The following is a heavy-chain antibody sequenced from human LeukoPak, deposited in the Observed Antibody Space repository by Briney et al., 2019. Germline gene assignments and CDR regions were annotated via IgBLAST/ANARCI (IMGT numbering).Heavy chain of an antibody. CDR3: ANDRRYSGSSQTTPASDY. J-gene: IGHJ4*02. Sequence: GGSLRLSCAASGFTFSSYAMSWVRQAPGKGLEWVSGISGSGGSTYYADSVKGRFTISRDNTKNTVYLQMNSLRAEDTAVYYCANDRRYSGSSQTTPASDYWGQGTLVTVSS. D-gene: IGHD1-26*01. CDR2: ISGSGGST. CDR1: GFTFSSYA. V-gene: IGHV3-23*01.